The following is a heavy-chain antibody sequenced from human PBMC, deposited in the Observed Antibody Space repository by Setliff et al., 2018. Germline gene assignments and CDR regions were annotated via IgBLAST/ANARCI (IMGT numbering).Heavy chain of an antibody. V-gene: IGHV1-2*06. D-gene: IGHD3-22*01. Sequence: ASVKVSCKASGYTFTGYYIHWVRQAPGQGLEWMGRINPNSGGTNYGQKFQGRVTMTRDTSISTSYMELSSLKFDDTAVYYCVRGEENDSSGYYWVRLRPPTDSWGQGTLVTVSS. CDR3: VRGEENDSSGYYWVRLRPPTDS. CDR2: INPNSGGT. CDR1: GYTFTGYY. J-gene: IGHJ4*02.